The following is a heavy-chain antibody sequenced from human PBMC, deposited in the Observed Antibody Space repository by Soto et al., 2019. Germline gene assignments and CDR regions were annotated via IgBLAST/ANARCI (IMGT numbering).Heavy chain of an antibody. J-gene: IGHJ5*02. CDR1: GGTFTYYG. V-gene: IGHV1-69*01. CDR2: IIPIIGPA. CDR3: ARDLGTTIAGPPRRETYGWLDP. D-gene: IGHD3-22*01. Sequence: QVQLVQSGAEVKRPGSSVKLSCKASGGTFTYYGISWVRQAPGQGLEWWGGIIPIIGPATDAQKFQGRGPSTADQSTGTAYRELSSLGSEDTALYYCARDLGTTIAGPPRRETYGWLDPWGQGTLVTVSS.